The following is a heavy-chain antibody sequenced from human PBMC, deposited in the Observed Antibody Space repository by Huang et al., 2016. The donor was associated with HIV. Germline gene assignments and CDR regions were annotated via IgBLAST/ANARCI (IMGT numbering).Heavy chain of an antibody. CDR1: GYTFNGYW. V-gene: IGHV5-51*01. D-gene: IGHD2-2*01. Sequence: EVQLVQSGAVVKRPGESLKISCKGSGYTFNGYWIGWVRQRPGKGLEWMARTAPGDTDTKYSPSFQGKITISADKSISTAYLQWSGLKASDTAMYYCARQGVGDFVVEPTGLGAFDIWGQGTMVTVSS. CDR3: ARQGVGDFVVEPTGLGAFDI. J-gene: IGHJ3*02. CDR2: TAPGDTDT.